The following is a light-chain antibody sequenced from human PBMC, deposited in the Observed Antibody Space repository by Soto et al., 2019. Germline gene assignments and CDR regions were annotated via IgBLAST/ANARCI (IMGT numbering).Light chain of an antibody. CDR1: STDVGEYNY. J-gene: IGLJ2*01. V-gene: IGLV2-14*01. CDR2: EVS. Sequence: QSALTQPPSASGSPGQSVTISCTGTSTDVGEYNYVSWYQQHPGKAPKLMIYEVSNRPSGVSNRFSGSKSGNTASLTISGLQAEDEADYYCSSYTSSSTLVVFGGGTKVTVL. CDR3: SSYTSSSTLVV.